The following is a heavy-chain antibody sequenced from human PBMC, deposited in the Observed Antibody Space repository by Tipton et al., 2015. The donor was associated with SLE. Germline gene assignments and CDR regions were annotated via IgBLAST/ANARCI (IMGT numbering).Heavy chain of an antibody. CDR1: GASINSYNW. Sequence: TLSLTCAVSGASINSYNWWTWVRQPPGKGLEWIGEIYHSGTTNYNPSLKSRITISLDKSNNHFSLRLSSLTAADTAVYYCARGPDYSNYYFYRMDVWGQGTTVTVSS. CDR3: ARGPDYSNYYFYRMDV. D-gene: IGHD4-11*01. CDR2: IYHSGTT. V-gene: IGHV4-4*02. J-gene: IGHJ6*02.